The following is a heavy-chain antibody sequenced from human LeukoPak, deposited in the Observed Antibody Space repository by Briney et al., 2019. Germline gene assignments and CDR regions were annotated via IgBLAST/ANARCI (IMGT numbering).Heavy chain of an antibody. Sequence: PGGSLRLSCAASGFTFSSYGMHWVRQAPGKGLEWVAFIRYDGSNKYYADSVKGRFTISRDNSKNTLYLQMNSLRAEDTAVYYCAKGTEQQLVFDAFDIWGQGTMVTVSS. V-gene: IGHV3-30*02. J-gene: IGHJ3*02. D-gene: IGHD6-6*01. CDR1: GFTFSSYG. CDR3: AKGTEQQLVFDAFDI. CDR2: IRYDGSNK.